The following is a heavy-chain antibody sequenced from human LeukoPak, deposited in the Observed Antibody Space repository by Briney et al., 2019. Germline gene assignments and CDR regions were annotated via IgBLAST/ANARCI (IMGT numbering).Heavy chain of an antibody. CDR2: IWYDGSNK. Sequence: GRSLRLSCAASGVTFSSYGMHLVRQAPRTGLGWVSVIWYDGSNKYYADSVKGRFTISRDNSKNTLYLQMNSLRAEDTAVYYCARDLMITFGGVTPDYWGQGTLVTVSS. J-gene: IGHJ4*02. V-gene: IGHV3-33*01. CDR1: GVTFSSYG. CDR3: ARDLMITFGGVTPDY. D-gene: IGHD3-16*01.